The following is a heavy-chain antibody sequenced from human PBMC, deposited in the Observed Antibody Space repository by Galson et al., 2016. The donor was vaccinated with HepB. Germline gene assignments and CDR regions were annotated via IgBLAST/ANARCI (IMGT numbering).Heavy chain of an antibody. J-gene: IGHJ6*02. CDR1: GFSFSSYD. D-gene: IGHD6-19*01. CDR3: ARDSAAVAGEVPKYYYHGLDV. V-gene: IGHV3-33*01. CDR2: IWYDGSNK. Sequence: SLRLSCAASGFSFSSYDIHWVRQAPGKGLEWVAVIWYDGSNKYYADSVQGRFTISRDNSKNTLYLQMNNLGAEDTAVYYCARDSAAVAGEVPKYYYHGLDVWGQGTTVTVSS.